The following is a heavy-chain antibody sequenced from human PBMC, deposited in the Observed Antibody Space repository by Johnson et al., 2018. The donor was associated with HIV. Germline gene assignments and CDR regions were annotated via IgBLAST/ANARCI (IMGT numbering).Heavy chain of an antibody. V-gene: IGHV3-66*03. CDR1: GFTVSSNY. CDR2: IPSGTGT. J-gene: IGHJ3*02. Sequence: VQLVESGGGLIQPGGSLRLSCAASGFTVSSNYMSWVRQAPGKGLEWVSGIIPSGTGTHYADSVEGRFTISRDNSKNTLYLQMNSLRAVDTAVYYCAKERQLVRAFDIWGQGTMVTVSS. D-gene: IGHD6-6*01. CDR3: AKERQLVRAFDI.